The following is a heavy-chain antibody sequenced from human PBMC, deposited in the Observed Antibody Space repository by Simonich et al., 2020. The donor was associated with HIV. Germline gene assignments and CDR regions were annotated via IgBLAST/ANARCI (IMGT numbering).Heavy chain of an antibody. V-gene: IGHV1-2*02. J-gene: IGHJ3*02. CDR2: IKPNSGDT. D-gene: IGHD1-26*01. Sequence: QVQLVQSGAEVKKPGASVKVSCKASGYTFTGNYMHWVRQAPGQGLEWMGWIKPNSGDTDYAQKFQGRVTMTRDTSVTTAYMQLTRLRSDDTAVYYCATHGPGSYSSALDIWGQGTKVTVSS. CDR3: ATHGPGSYSSALDI. CDR1: GYTFTGNY.